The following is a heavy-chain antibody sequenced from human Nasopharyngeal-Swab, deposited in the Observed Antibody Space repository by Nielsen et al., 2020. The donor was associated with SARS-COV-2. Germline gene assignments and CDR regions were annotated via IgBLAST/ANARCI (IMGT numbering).Heavy chain of an antibody. Sequence: SGPTLVKPTQTLTLTFPFSFFSLSTSGVGVGWIRQPPGKALEWLALIYWDGDKRYSPSLKSRLTITKDTSKNQVVLTMTNMDPVDTATYYCAHSAAYYYDSSGYYPEGFDYWGQGTLVTVSS. D-gene: IGHD3-22*01. CDR3: AHSAAYYYDSSGYYPEGFDY. V-gene: IGHV2-5*02. J-gene: IGHJ4*02. CDR2: IYWDGDK. CDR1: FFSLSTSGVG.